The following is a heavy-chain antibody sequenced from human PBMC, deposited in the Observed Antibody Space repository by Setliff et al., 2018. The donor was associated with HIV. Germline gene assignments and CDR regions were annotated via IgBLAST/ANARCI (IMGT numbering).Heavy chain of an antibody. V-gene: IGHV4-59*08. CDR1: GGSISSYY. CDR2: ISYSGNP. J-gene: IGHJ3*01. CDR3: ARSAWDSHAFHV. D-gene: IGHD1-26*01. Sequence: PSETLSLTCTVFGGSISSYYWRWIRQSPGRGLQWIGYISYSGNPNYNPSLKSRVTISVDTSKNQFSLRLGSVTAADTATYFCARSAWDSHAFHVWGRGTRVTVSS.